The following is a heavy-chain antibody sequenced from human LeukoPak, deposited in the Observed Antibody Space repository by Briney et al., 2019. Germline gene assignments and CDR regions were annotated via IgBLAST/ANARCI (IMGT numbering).Heavy chain of an antibody. CDR2: IIPIFGTA. Sequence: ASVKVSCKASGGTFSSYAISWVRQAPGQGLEWMGGIIPIFGTANYAQKFQGRVTITTDESTSTSYMELGSLRSEDTAVYYCARGPYDSSGYYYHWGQGTLVTVSS. V-gene: IGHV1-69*05. D-gene: IGHD3-22*01. J-gene: IGHJ4*02. CDR1: GGTFSSYA. CDR3: ARGPYDSSGYYYH.